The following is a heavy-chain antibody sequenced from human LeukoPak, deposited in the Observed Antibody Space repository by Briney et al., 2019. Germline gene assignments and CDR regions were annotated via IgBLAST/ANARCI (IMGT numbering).Heavy chain of an antibody. J-gene: IGHJ4*02. Sequence: GRSLRLSCAASGFTFSNYAMSWVRQAPGKGLEWVSAISGSGGSTYYADSVKGRFTISRDNSKNTLYLQVNSLRAEDTAVYYCAKGLMVRGEGYFDYWGQGTLVTVSS. D-gene: IGHD3-10*01. CDR2: ISGSGGST. CDR1: GFTFSNYA. CDR3: AKGLMVRGEGYFDY. V-gene: IGHV3-23*01.